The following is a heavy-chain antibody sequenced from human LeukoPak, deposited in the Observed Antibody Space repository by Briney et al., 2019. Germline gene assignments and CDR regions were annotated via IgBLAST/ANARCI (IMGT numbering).Heavy chain of an antibody. CDR3: ARAVVVAATNLDY. CDR2: INHSGST. Sequence: SETLSLTCAVYGGSFSGYYWSWIRQPPGKGLEWIGEINHSGSTNYNPSLKSRVTISVDTSKNQFSLKLSSVTAADTAVYYCARAVVVAATNLDYWGQGTLVTVSS. V-gene: IGHV4-34*01. D-gene: IGHD2-15*01. J-gene: IGHJ4*02. CDR1: GGSFSGYY.